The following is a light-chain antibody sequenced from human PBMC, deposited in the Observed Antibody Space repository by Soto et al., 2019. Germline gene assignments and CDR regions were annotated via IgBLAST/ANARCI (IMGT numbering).Light chain of an antibody. Sequence: QSALTQPASVSGSPGQSITISCTGTSSDVGGYKYVSWYQQHPGKAPKLIIYDVSNRPSGVSNRFSGSKSGNTASLTISGLQAEDEADYYCSSYTSSGTLVVFGGGTKLTVL. V-gene: IGLV2-14*01. CDR2: DVS. J-gene: IGLJ2*01. CDR3: SSYTSSGTLVV. CDR1: SSDVGGYKY.